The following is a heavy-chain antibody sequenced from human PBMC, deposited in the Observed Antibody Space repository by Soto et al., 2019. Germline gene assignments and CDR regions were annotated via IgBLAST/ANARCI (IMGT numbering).Heavy chain of an antibody. J-gene: IGHJ4*02. CDR3: ARVAGAYFSAY. D-gene: IGHD6-19*01. Sequence: SETLSLTCAVYGGSFSGYYWSWLRQPPGKGLEWIGEINHSGSTNYNPSLKSRVTISVDTSKNQFSLKLSSVTAADTAVYYCARVAGAYFSAYCGQGTLVTVST. CDR2: INHSGST. V-gene: IGHV4-34*01. CDR1: GGSFSGYY.